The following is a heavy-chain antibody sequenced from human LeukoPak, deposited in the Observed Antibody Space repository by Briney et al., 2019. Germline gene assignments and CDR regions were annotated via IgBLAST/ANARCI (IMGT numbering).Heavy chain of an antibody. Sequence: ASVKVSCKASGGTFSSYAISWVRQAPGQGLEWMGRIVPIFGTANYAQKFQGRVTITTDESTSTAYMELSSLRSEDTAVYYCARDGAYGLIPFDYWGQGTLVTVSS. D-gene: IGHD3-10*01. V-gene: IGHV1-69*05. CDR1: GGTFSSYA. J-gene: IGHJ4*02. CDR2: IVPIFGTA. CDR3: ARDGAYGLIPFDY.